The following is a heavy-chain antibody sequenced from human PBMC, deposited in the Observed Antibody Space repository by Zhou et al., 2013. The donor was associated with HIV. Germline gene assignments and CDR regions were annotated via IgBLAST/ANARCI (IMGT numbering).Heavy chain of an antibody. Sequence: QVQLVQSGGEVKKPGSSVKVSCKGSGDSFNRYAISWVRQAPGQGLEWMGWISAYEGNTNYAQKLQGRVTLTTDTTTSTAYMELRSLRSDDTAVYYCARHWDSELELPRYWGQGTLVTVSS. D-gene: IGHD1-7*01. V-gene: IGHV1-18*01. CDR3: ARHWDSELELPRY. CDR1: GDSFNRYA. CDR2: ISAYEGNT. J-gene: IGHJ4*02.